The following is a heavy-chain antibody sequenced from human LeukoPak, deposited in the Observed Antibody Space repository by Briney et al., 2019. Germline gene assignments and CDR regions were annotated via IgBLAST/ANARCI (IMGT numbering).Heavy chain of an antibody. V-gene: IGHV4-34*01. Sequence: SGTLSLTCAVYGGSFSGYYWSWIRQPPGKGLEWIGEINHSGSTKYNPSLKSRVTILVDTSKNQVSLKLSSVTAADTAVYYCARGRYSSGWSIDLDYWGQGTLVTVSS. CDR3: ARGRYSSGWSIDLDY. J-gene: IGHJ4*02. CDR2: INHSGST. CDR1: GGSFSGYY. D-gene: IGHD6-19*01.